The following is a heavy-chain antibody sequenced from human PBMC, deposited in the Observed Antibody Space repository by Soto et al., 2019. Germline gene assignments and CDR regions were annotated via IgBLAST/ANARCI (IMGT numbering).Heavy chain of an antibody. D-gene: IGHD3-22*01. CDR2: INPSSGNT. V-gene: IGHV1-46*01. CDR1: GYTFTSYY. CDR3: ARDYYDSSGYPRYNWFDP. J-gene: IGHJ5*02. Sequence: ASVKVSCKASGYTFTSYYIHWVRQAPGQGLEWMGIINPSSGNTNYAQKLQGRVTMTTDTSTSTAYMELRSLRSDDTAVYYCARDYYDSSGYPRYNWFDPWGQGTLVTVSS.